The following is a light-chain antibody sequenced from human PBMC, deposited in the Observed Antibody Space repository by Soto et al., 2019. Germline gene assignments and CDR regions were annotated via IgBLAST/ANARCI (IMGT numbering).Light chain of an antibody. CDR1: QSVSNNY. V-gene: IGKV3-20*01. CDR2: GAS. Sequence: EIVLTQSPGTLSLSKGERATLSCSSSQSVSNNYLAWYQQKPGQAPRLLIYGASNRATGIPDRFSGSGSGTDFTLTISRLEPEDFAVYYCQQYGSSGTFGQGTMVDIK. CDR3: QQYGSSGT. J-gene: IGKJ1*01.